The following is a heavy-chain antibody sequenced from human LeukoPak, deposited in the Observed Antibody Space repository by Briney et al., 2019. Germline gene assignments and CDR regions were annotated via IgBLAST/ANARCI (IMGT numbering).Heavy chain of an antibody. V-gene: IGHV3-23*01. D-gene: IGHD2-21*02. Sequence: GSLRLSCAASGFPFSSYDMSWVRQAAAQGLERVSALTGTGRTTYYADSVKGRFTISRDNSKNTLYLQMSSLRVEDTAVYYCARGRGYLMTDPEYWGQGTLVTVSS. CDR2: LTGTGRTT. J-gene: IGHJ4*02. CDR3: ARGRGYLMTDPEY. CDR1: GFPFSSYD.